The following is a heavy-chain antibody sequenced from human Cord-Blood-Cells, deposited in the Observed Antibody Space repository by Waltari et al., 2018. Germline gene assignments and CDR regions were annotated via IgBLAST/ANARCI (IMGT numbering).Heavy chain of an antibody. V-gene: IGHV1-24*01. CDR3: ATDRERYSYGYPYYFDY. D-gene: IGHD5-18*01. CDR2: FAPEDGET. Sequence: QVQLVQSGAEVKKPGASVKVSGKVSGYTRTELAMHWVRQAPGTGLEWRGGFAPEDGETIYAQKFQGRVTMTEDTSTDTAYMELSSLRSEDTAVYYCATDRERYSYGYPYYFDYWGQGTLVTVSS. CDR1: GYTRTELA. J-gene: IGHJ4*02.